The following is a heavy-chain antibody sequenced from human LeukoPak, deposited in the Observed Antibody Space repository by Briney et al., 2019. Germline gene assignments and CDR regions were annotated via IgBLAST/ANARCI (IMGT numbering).Heavy chain of an antibody. J-gene: IGHJ4*02. CDR3: ARDRYSTIFGG. D-gene: IGHD3-3*01. V-gene: IGHV3-66*02. CDR2: TYSGGDT. CDR1: GFTVSSDY. Sequence: GSLSLACAASGFTVSSDYMSWVRQAAGKGLEWVSITYSGGDTYYADSVKGRFPISRDNSKNTLYLQMNSLRAEDTAVYYCARDRYSTIFGGWGQGTLVTVSS.